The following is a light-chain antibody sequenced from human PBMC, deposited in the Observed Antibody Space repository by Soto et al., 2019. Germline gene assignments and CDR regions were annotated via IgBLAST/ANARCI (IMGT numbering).Light chain of an antibody. V-gene: IGKV3D-20*02. J-gene: IGKJ4*01. CDR1: QSGSSAY. Sequence: PGERATLSSRASQSGSSAYLAWYQQKPGQAPRLLIYGASSRATGIPARFSGSGSGTDFTLTISSLEPEYFAVDYCQQRSNWLTFGGGTKVDIK. CDR2: GAS. CDR3: QQRSNWLT.